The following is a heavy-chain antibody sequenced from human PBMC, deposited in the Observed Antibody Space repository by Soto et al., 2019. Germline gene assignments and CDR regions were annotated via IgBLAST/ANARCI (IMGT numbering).Heavy chain of an antibody. V-gene: IGHV3-30-3*02. Sequence: SLRLSCAASGFTFSSYAMHWVRQAPGKGLEWVAVISYDGSNKYYADSVKGRFTISRDNSKNTLYLQMNSLRAEDTAVYYCAKSDTALSYGFDPWGQGTLVTVSS. CDR1: GFTFSSYA. D-gene: IGHD5-18*01. J-gene: IGHJ5*02. CDR3: AKSDTALSYGFDP. CDR2: ISYDGSNK.